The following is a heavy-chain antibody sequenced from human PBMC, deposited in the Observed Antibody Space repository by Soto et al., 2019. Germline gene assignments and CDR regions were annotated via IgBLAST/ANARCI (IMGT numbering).Heavy chain of an antibody. CDR1: WFSITTHGMG. CDR3: GKRTPDSGTAV. CDR2: IYWNDDP. Sequence: AALGKAAGSVRMACRFSWFSITTHGMGVAWIRQPPGRALEWLALIYWNDDPRYSPSLKSRLTITKDTTKNQVVLTMTNMDPVDTAPYYCGKRTPDSGTAVRGQRTTVPVS. J-gene: IGHJ6*02. V-gene: IGHV2-5*01.